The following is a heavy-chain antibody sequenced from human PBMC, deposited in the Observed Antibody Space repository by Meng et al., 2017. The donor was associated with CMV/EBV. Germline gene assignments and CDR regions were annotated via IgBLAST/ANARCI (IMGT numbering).Heavy chain of an antibody. D-gene: IGHD6-13*01. V-gene: IGHV1-46*01. CDR1: GYTFTSYY. Sequence: ASVKVSCKASGYTFTSYYMHWVRQAPGQGLEWMGIINPSGGSTSYAQKFQGRVTMTRDTSTSTVYMELSSLRSEDTAVYYCASSYSSPTYYYYGMDVWGQGTTVTVSS. J-gene: IGHJ6*02. CDR2: INPSGGST. CDR3: ASSYSSPTYYYYGMDV.